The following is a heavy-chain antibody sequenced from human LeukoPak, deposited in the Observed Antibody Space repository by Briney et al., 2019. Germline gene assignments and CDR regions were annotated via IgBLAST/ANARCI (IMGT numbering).Heavy chain of an antibody. CDR3: ARPREYYYDSSGYIDY. V-gene: IGHV1-46*01. Sequence: ASVKVSCKASGYTFTSYYMHWVRQAPGQGPEWMGIINPSGGSTSYAQKFQGRVTMTRDTSTSTVYMELSSLRSEDTAVYYCARPREYYYDSSGYIDYWGQGTLVTVSS. CDR1: GYTFTSYY. CDR2: INPSGGST. D-gene: IGHD3-22*01. J-gene: IGHJ4*02.